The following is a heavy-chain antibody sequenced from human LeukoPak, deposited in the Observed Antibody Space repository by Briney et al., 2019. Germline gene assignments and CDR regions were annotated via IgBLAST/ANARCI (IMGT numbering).Heavy chain of an antibody. V-gene: IGHV1-8*01. CDR1: GYTFTSYD. CDR3: ARTNGGNGDAFDI. CDR2: MNPNSGNT. D-gene: IGHD4-23*01. J-gene: IGHJ3*02. Sequence: ASVKVSCKASGYTFTSYDINWVRQATGQGLEWMGWMNPNSGNTGYAQKFQGRVTMTRNTSISTAYMELRSLRSDDTAVYYCARTNGGNGDAFDIWGQGTMVTVSS.